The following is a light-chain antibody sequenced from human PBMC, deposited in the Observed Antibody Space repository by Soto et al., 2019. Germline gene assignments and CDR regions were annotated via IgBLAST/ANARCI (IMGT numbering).Light chain of an antibody. CDR3: QSFDNGLSGFYV. V-gene: IGLV1-40*01. CDR2: GNT. Sequence: QSVLTQTPSVSGAPGQRVTISCTGTDSSIGAGYDVHWYQQLPGRAPKLLIFGNTNRPSGVPDRFSGSKSGTSASLAITGLQPEDEGDYYCQSFDNGLSGFYVFGSGTKLTVL. J-gene: IGLJ3*02. CDR1: DSSIGAGYD.